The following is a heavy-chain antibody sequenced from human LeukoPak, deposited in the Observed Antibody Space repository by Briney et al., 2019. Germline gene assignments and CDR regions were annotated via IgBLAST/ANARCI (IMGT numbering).Heavy chain of an antibody. J-gene: IGHJ4*02. D-gene: IGHD4-17*01. CDR2: INGNDSVI. CDR1: GFTFSDYY. Sequence: GGSLRLSCAASGFTFSDYYMSWIRQAPGKGPEWLAYINGNDSVIDSVIYYADSVQGRFTLSRDNVKNSLFLQMNSLRAEDTAVYYCARHDYGDSRFDYWGQGTLVTVSS. CDR3: ARHDYGDSRFDY. V-gene: IGHV3-11*04.